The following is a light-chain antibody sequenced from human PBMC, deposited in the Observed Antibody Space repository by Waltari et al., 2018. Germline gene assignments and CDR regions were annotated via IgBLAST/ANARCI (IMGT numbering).Light chain of an antibody. J-gene: IGLJ3*02. CDR1: SSNIGAGYD. Sequence: QSVLTQPPSVSVAPGQRVTISCTGSSSNIGAGYDVHWYQQLPGTAPKLLVYDNTNRPSGVSDRFSASKSGTSASLAITGLQAEDEADYYCQSYDSYLRGVFGGGTKLTVL. CDR3: QSYDSYLRGV. V-gene: IGLV1-40*01. CDR2: DNT.